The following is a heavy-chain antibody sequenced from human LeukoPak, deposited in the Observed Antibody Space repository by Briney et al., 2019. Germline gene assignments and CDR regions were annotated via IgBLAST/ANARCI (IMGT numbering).Heavy chain of an antibody. Sequence: SETLSLTCTVSGGSISSYYWSWIRQPAGKGLEWIGRIYTSGSTNYNPSLKSRVTMSVDTPKNQCSLKLNSVTAADTAVYYCARGRFLDAFDIWGQGTMVTVSS. CDR1: GGSISSYY. CDR2: IYTSGST. J-gene: IGHJ3*02. V-gene: IGHV4-4*07. D-gene: IGHD3-3*01. CDR3: ARGRFLDAFDI.